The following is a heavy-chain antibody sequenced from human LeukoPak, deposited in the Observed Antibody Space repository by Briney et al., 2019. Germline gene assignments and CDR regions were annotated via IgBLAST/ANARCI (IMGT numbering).Heavy chain of an antibody. J-gene: IGHJ4*02. D-gene: IGHD1-26*01. CDR2: INWNGDST. V-gene: IGHV3-20*04. CDR3: ARDLLGWELHYFDY. CDR1: GFTLSSYA. Sequence: GGSLRLSCAASGFTLSSYAMSWVRQAPGKGLEWVSAINWNGDSTGYADSVKGRFTISRDNAKNSLYLQMSSLRAEDTAVYYCARDLLGWELHYFDYWGQGTLVTVSS.